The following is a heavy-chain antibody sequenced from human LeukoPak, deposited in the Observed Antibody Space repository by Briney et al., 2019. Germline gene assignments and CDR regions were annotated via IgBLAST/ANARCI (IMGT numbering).Heavy chain of an antibody. J-gene: IGHJ4*02. CDR2: ISPDGHNI. CDR1: GFTFSDYP. CDR3: ARDMIDGIVGVRAFDY. D-gene: IGHD1-26*01. V-gene: IGHV3-30*01. Sequence: PGRSLRRSCAGSGFTFSDYPIHWVRQAPGLGLEWVASISPDGHNIFYADSVKGRFTLSRESSTSTLSLQMNSLRTEDTAVYYCARDMIDGIVGVRAFDYWGQGTLVTVSS.